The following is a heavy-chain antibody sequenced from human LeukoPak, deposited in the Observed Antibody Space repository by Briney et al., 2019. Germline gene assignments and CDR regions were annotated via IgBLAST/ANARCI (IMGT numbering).Heavy chain of an antibody. J-gene: IGHJ4*02. Sequence: GESLKISCEGSGYTFTSYWIAWVRQMPGKGLEWMGIIYPGDSDTRYSPSFQGQVTISADKSISTAYLQWSSLKASDTAMYYCARLETNYYDSSGNSGGLDYWGQGTLVTVSS. CDR2: IYPGDSDT. D-gene: IGHD3-22*01. CDR3: ARLETNYYDSSGNSGGLDY. CDR1: GYTFTSYW. V-gene: IGHV5-51*01.